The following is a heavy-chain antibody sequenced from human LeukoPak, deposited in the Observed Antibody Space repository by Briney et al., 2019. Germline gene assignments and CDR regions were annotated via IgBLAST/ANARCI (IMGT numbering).Heavy chain of an antibody. CDR2: INPSGGST. J-gene: IGHJ5*02. V-gene: IGHV1-46*01. D-gene: IGHD3-10*01. Sequence: ASVKVSCKESGYTFTSYYMHWVRQAPGQGLEWMGIINPSGGSTSYAQKFQGRVTMTRDTSTSTVYMELSSLRSEDTAVYYCAREGVYYGSGSSNWFDPWGQGTLVTVSS. CDR1: GYTFTSYY. CDR3: AREGVYYGSGSSNWFDP.